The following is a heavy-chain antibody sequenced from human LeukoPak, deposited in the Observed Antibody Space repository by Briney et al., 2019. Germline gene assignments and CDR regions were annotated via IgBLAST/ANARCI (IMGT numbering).Heavy chain of an antibody. D-gene: IGHD6-13*01. V-gene: IGHV4-39*01. CDR3: ASLKRSWYLHSSSQTIDY. CDR2: IYYSGST. Sequence: SETLSLTCTVSGGSISSSTYYWGWIRQPPGKGLEWIGSIYYSGSTYYNPSLKSRVTISVDTSKNQFSLKLSSVTAADTAVSYCASLKRSWYLHSSSQTIDYWGQGTLVTVSS. CDR1: GGSISSSTYY. J-gene: IGHJ4*02.